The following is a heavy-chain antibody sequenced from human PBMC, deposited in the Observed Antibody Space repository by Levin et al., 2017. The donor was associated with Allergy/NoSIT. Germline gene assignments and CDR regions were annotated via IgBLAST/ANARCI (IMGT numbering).Heavy chain of an antibody. J-gene: IGHJ4*02. Sequence: SCAASGFTFSSYWMHWVRQAPGKGLVWVSRINTDGSSTSYADSVKGRFSISRDNAKNTLYLQMNSLRAEDTAVYYCARETDSSGYYVDYWGQGTLVTVSS. V-gene: IGHV3-74*01. CDR3: ARETDSSGYYVDY. D-gene: IGHD3-22*01. CDR2: INTDGSST. CDR1: GFTFSSYW.